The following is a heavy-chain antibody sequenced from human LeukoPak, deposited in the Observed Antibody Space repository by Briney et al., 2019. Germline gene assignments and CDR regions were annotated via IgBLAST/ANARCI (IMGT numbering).Heavy chain of an antibody. V-gene: IGHV1-2*02. CDR3: ARDPVVVVPAAMRFDP. J-gene: IGHJ5*02. Sequence: WASVKVSCKASGYTFTGYYMHWVRQAPGQGLEWMGWINPNSGGTNYAQKFQGRVTMTRDTSISTAYMELSRLRSDDTAVYYRARDPVVVVPAAMRFDPWGQGTLVTVSS. CDR2: INPNSGGT. D-gene: IGHD2-2*01. CDR1: GYTFTGYY.